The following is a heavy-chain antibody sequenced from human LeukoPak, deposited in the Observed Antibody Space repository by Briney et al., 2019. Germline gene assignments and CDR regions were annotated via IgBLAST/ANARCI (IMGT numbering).Heavy chain of an antibody. CDR3: ARGISSSWYPYFDY. CDR1: GDSISSYY. D-gene: IGHD6-13*01. J-gene: IGHJ4*02. V-gene: IGHV4-4*07. CDR2: IYTSGST. Sequence: SETLSLTCTVSGDSISSYYWSWIRQPAGKGLEWIGRIYTSGSTNYNPSLKSRLTMSVDTSKNQFSLNLNSVAAADTAVYYCARGISSSWYPYFDYWGQGTLVTVSS.